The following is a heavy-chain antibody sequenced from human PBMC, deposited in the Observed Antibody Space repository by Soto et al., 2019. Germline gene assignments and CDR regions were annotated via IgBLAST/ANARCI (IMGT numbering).Heavy chain of an antibody. CDR2: IGSSGDYI. V-gene: IGHV3-21*01. CDR1: GFLFNSYT. D-gene: IGHD2-2*01. Sequence: KTGGSLRLSCAASGFLFNSYTMNWVRQVPGQGLEWVASIGSSGDYIHYADAVKGRFTISRDNGRKSLYLQMSRVRVEDTAVYHCTRDMAYAPTLSDYWGPGTLVTVSS. CDR3: TRDMAYAPTLSDY. J-gene: IGHJ4*03.